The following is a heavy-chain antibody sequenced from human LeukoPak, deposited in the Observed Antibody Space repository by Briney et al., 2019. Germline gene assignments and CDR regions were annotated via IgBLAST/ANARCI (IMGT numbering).Heavy chain of an antibody. V-gene: IGHV3-30*02. D-gene: IGHD2-8*01. CDR1: GFPFSKYD. J-gene: IGHJ4*02. Sequence: PGGSLRLSCAASGFPFSKYDMHWVRQAPGKGREWVAYMQFDGNNEKYGDSAKGRLTISRDSSKNTLYLQMDSLKEEATAVYYCAKKMPGNGDRLDYWGQGTLLTVSS. CDR2: MQFDGNNE. CDR3: AKKMPGNGDRLDY.